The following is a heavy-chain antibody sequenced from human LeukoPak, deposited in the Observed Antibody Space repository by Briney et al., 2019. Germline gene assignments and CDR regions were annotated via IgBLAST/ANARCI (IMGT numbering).Heavy chain of an antibody. Sequence: GASVKVSCKASGYTFTSYGINWLRQAPGQGLELMGWISAYNGNTNYAQKLQGRVTMTTDTSTSTAYMELRSLRSDDTAVYYCARSLNYYDSSGFGAFDIWRQGTMVTVSS. CDR1: GYTFTSYG. J-gene: IGHJ3*02. V-gene: IGHV1-18*01. D-gene: IGHD3-22*01. CDR2: ISAYNGNT. CDR3: ARSLNYYDSSGFGAFDI.